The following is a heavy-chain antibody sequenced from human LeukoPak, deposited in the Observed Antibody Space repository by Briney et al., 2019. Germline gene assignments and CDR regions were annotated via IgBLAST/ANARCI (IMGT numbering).Heavy chain of an antibody. D-gene: IGHD3-22*01. CDR1: GFTVSNNY. Sequence: GGSLRLSCAASGFTVSNNYMSWVRQAPGKGLECVSVIYSGGTTYYADSVRGRFTISRDNSKNTVHLQMNSLRPEDTAVYYCASYDGRAAYFEYWGQGTLVTVSS. V-gene: IGHV3-66*02. CDR2: IYSGGTT. J-gene: IGHJ4*02. CDR3: ASYDGRAAYFEY.